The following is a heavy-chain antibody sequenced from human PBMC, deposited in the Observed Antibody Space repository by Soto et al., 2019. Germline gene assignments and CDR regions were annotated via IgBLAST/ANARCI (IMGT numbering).Heavy chain of an antibody. V-gene: IGHV4-34*01. Sequence: SETLSLTCAVYGGSFSGYYWSWIRQPPGKGLEWIGEINHSGSTNYNPSLKSRVTISVDTSKNQFSLKLSSVTAADTAVYYCARLGLVTMVRGVIRAPYYFDYWGQGTLVTVSS. CDR2: INHSGST. CDR1: GGSFSGYY. J-gene: IGHJ4*02. D-gene: IGHD3-10*01. CDR3: ARLGLVTMVRGVIRAPYYFDY.